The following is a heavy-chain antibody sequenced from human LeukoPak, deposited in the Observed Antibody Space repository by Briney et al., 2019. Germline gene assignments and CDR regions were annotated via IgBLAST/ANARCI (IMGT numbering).Heavy chain of an antibody. V-gene: IGHV4-39*07. D-gene: IGHD4-17*01. CDR2: IYYSGST. Sequence: SETLSLTCTVSGGSISSSSYYWGWIRQPPGKGLEWIGSIYYSGSTYYNPSLKSRVTMSVDTSKNQFSLKLSSVTAADTAVYYCAKGGTVTTIWGQGTLVTVSS. J-gene: IGHJ4*02. CDR3: AKGGTVTTI. CDR1: GGSISSSSYY.